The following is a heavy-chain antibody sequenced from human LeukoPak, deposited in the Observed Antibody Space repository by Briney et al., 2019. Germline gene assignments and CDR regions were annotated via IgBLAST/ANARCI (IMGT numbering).Heavy chain of an antibody. CDR3: ARYIAVAGLDY. V-gene: IGHV4-61*05. CDR2: IYYSGST. Sequence: SQTLSLTCTVSGGSISSSSYYWGWIRQPPGKGLEWIGYIYYSGSTNYNPSLKSRVTISVDTSKNQFSLKLSSVTAADTAVYYCARYIAVAGLDYWGQGTLVTVSS. CDR1: GGSISSSSYY. D-gene: IGHD6-19*01. J-gene: IGHJ4*02.